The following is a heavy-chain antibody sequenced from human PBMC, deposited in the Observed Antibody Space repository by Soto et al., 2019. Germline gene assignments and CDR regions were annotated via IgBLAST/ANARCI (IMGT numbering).Heavy chain of an antibody. CDR3: ARDRSYSTHLEDYYYGMDV. CDR1: GGTFSSYA. D-gene: IGHD4-4*01. J-gene: IGHJ6*02. V-gene: IGHV1-69*13. CDR2: TIPIFGTA. Sequence: SVKVSCKASGGTFSSYAISWVRQAPGQGLEWMGGTIPIFGTANYAQKFQGRVTITADESTSTAYMELSSLRSEDTAVYYCARDRSYSTHLEDYYYGMDVWGQGTTVTVSS.